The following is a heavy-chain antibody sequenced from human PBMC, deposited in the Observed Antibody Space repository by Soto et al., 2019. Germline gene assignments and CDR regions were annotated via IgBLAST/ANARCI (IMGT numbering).Heavy chain of an antibody. CDR2: IFSNDEK. J-gene: IGHJ6*02. CDR3: ARIPHSSSWERYYYYGMDV. CDR1: GFSLSNARMG. D-gene: IGHD6-13*01. V-gene: IGHV2-26*01. Sequence: QVTLKESGPVLVKPTETLTLTCTVSGFSLSNARMGVSWIRQPPGKALEWLAHIFSNDEKSYSTSLKSRLTISKDTSNSQVVLTMTNMDPVDTATYYCARIPHSSSWERYYYYGMDVWGQGTTVTVSS.